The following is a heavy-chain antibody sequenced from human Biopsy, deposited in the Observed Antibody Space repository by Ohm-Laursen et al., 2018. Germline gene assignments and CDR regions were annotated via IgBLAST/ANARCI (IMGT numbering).Heavy chain of an antibody. CDR2: IKHSGST. D-gene: IGHD2-8*01. V-gene: IGHV4-34*01. Sequence: SQTLSLTCAVYVGSFSGYYWSWIRQPPGKGLEWIGEIKHSGSTNYNPSLKSRVNISVDTSKNQFSLKLSSVTAADTAVYYRARGMRYCTNAVCYKSGSGSYYRYYYGLDVWGQGTTVTVSS. CDR1: VGSFSGYY. CDR3: ARGMRYCTNAVCYKSGSGSYYRYYYGLDV. J-gene: IGHJ6*02.